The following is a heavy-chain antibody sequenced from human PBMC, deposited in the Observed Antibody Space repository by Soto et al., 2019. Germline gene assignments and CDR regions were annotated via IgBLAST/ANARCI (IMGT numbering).Heavy chain of an antibody. CDR2: IYWDDDK. CDR1: GFSLSSIGVG. J-gene: IGHJ3*02. CDR3: AHSRYCSSTSCYAGAFDI. Sequence: QITLKESGPTLVKPTQTLTLTCTFSGFSLSSIGVGVGWIRQPPGKALEWLALIYWDDDKRYRPSLKSRITIPKDTSKNQVVLTMTNMDPVDTATYYCAHSRYCSSTSCYAGAFDIWGKGTMVTVSS. D-gene: IGHD2-2*01. V-gene: IGHV2-5*02.